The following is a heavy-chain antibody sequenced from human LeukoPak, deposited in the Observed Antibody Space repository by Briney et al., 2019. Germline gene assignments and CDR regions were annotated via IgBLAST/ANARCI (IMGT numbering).Heavy chain of an antibody. D-gene: IGHD4-17*01. CDR1: GFTFSSYE. J-gene: IGHJ6*02. V-gene: IGHV3-48*03. Sequence: PGGSLRLSCAASGFTFSSYEMNWVRQAPGKGLEWVSYMSSSGSTTHYADSVKGRFTISRDNAKNSLSLQMNSLRAEDTAVYYCARGPGWTVTTNFYYYGMDVWGQGTTVIVSS. CDR2: MSSSGSTT. CDR3: ARGPGWTVTTNFYYYGMDV.